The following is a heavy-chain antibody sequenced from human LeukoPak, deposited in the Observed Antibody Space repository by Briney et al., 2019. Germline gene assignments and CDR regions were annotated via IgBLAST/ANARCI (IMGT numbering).Heavy chain of an antibody. V-gene: IGHV5-51*01. J-gene: IGHJ4*02. Sequence: GESLKISCKGSGYSFTSYWIGWVRQMPEKGLEWMGIIYPGDSDTRYSPSFQGQVTISADKSISTAYLQWSSLKASDTAMYYCATINMVFGVVIEYHFDYWGQGTLVTVSS. D-gene: IGHD3-3*01. CDR3: ATINMVFGVVIEYHFDY. CDR2: IYPGDSDT. CDR1: GYSFTSYW.